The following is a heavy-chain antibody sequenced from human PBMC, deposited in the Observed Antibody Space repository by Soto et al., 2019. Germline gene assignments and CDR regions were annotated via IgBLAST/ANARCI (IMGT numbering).Heavy chain of an antibody. J-gene: IGHJ4*01. D-gene: IGHD4-17*01. CDR1: SDSFGISSYY. CDR2: LYYNGNT. Sequence: QLILQESGPGLVKPSETLSLTCAVTSDSFGISSYYWAWIRQPPGKGLEWIGSLYYNGNTFYNRSLKSRVTISGDTSMNHLSLRMSAVTGTDTAVYFCARGLSYGYFLSLWGQGKLVSVSS. CDR3: ARGLSYGYFLSL. V-gene: IGHV4-39*02.